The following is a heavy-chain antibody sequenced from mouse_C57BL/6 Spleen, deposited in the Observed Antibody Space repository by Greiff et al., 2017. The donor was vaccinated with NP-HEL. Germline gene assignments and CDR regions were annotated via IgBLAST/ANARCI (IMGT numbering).Heavy chain of an antibody. J-gene: IGHJ2*01. CDR2: IDPETGGT. Sequence: VKLMESGAELVRPGASVTLSCKASGYTFTDYEMHWVKQTPVHGLEWIGAIDPETGGTAYNQKFKGKAILTADKSSSTAYMELRSLTSEDSAVYYCTRRWLLDYWGQGTTLTVSS. CDR3: TRRWLLDY. CDR1: GYTFTDYE. V-gene: IGHV1-15*01. D-gene: IGHD2-3*01.